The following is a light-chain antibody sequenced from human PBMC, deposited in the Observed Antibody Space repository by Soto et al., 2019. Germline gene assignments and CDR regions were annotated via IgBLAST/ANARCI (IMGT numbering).Light chain of an antibody. CDR2: GAS. J-gene: IGKJ2*01. CDR1: QSVSASF. CDR3: QQYGTSPPEYT. Sequence: EIVLTQSPGTLSLSPGERATLSCRASQSVSASFLAWYQQKPGQAPRLLMYGASSRATGIPDRFSGGGSETDFTLTISRLEPEDFAVYYCQQYGTSPPEYTFGQGTKLEIK. V-gene: IGKV3-20*01.